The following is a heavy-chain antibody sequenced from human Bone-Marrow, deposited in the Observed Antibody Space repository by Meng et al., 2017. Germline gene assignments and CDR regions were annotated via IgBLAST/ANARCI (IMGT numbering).Heavy chain of an antibody. V-gene: IGHV4-4*02. CDR2: IYHSVST. Sequence: SETLSLTCAVSGGSISRSNWWSWVRQPPGKGLEWIGEIYHSVSTNYNPSLKSRVTISVDKSKNQFSLKLSSVTAADTAVYYCSRYSSSSFVRAYYFGSWGQGTLVTVSS. CDR1: GGSISRSNW. CDR3: SRYSSSSFVRAYYFGS. D-gene: IGHD6-13*01. J-gene: IGHJ4*02.